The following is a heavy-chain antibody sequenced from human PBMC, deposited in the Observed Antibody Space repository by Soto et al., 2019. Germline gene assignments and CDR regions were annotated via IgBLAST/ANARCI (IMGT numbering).Heavy chain of an antibody. D-gene: IGHD3-10*01. CDR1: GASISSSSYY. Sequence: SETLSLTCPVSGASISSSSYYWGWIRQPPGKGLEWIGSIYYSGSTYYNPSLKSRVTISVDTSKNQFSLKLSSVTAADTAVYYCARHYGSGSYYPYYMDVWGKGTTVTVSS. CDR3: ARHYGSGSYYPYYMDV. J-gene: IGHJ6*03. CDR2: IYYSGST. V-gene: IGHV4-39*01.